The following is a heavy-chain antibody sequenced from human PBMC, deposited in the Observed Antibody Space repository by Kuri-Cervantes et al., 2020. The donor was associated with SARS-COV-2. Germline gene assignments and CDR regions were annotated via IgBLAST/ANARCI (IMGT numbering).Heavy chain of an antibody. CDR3: ARDLGIQLWVSPLDP. V-gene: IGHV4-39*07. CDR1: GGSISSSSYY. D-gene: IGHD5-18*01. Sequence: ESLKISCTVSGGSISSSSYYWGWIRQPPGKGLEWFGSIYYSGSTYYNPSLKSRVTISVDTSKNQFSLKLSSVTAADTAVYYCARDLGIQLWVSPLDPWGQGTLVTVSS. J-gene: IGHJ5*02. CDR2: IYYSGST.